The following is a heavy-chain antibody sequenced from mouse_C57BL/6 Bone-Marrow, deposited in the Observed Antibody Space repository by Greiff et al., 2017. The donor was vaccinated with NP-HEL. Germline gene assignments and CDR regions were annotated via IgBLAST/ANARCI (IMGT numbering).Heavy chain of an antibody. CDR1: GFTFSSYG. D-gene: IGHD3-1*01. CDR2: ISSGGSYT. CDR3: VRQTPLGWFAY. V-gene: IGHV5-6*01. J-gene: IGHJ3*01. Sequence: EVKLVESGGDLVKPGGSLKLSCAASGFTFSSYGMSWVRQTPDKRLEWVATISSGGSYTYYPDSVKGRFTISRDNAKNTLYLQMSSLKSEDTAMYYCVRQTPLGWFAYWGQGTLVTVSA.